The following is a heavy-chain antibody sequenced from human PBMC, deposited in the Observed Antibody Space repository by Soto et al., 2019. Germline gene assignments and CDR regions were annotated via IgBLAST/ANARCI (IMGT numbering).Heavy chain of an antibody. D-gene: IGHD3-3*01. CDR1: GGSVNGYY. Sequence: QVHLQQWGAGLLKPSETLSLTCAVYGGSVNGYYWNWIRQPPGKGLEWIGEINHTGGTHYNPSLKSLVTRSVDTSKNQFSLRLSSVTAADTAIYYCATRITVFGLLIPPFDPWGQGTQVTGSS. CDR3: ATRITVFGLLIPPFDP. J-gene: IGHJ5*02. CDR2: INHTGGT. V-gene: IGHV4-34*02.